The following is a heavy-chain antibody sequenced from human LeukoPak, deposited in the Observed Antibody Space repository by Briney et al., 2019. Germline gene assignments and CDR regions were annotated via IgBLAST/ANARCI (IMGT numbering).Heavy chain of an antibody. CDR1: GYSFTSYW. V-gene: IGHV5-10-1*01. J-gene: IGHJ4*02. CDR2: IDPSDSYT. CDR3: ATEGPDHPKDY. Sequence: GESLKISCKGSGYSFTSYWISWVRQMPGKGLEWMGRIDPSDSYTNYSPSFQGHVTISADKSISTAYLQWSSLRASDTAMYYCATEGPDHPKDYWGQGTLVTVSS.